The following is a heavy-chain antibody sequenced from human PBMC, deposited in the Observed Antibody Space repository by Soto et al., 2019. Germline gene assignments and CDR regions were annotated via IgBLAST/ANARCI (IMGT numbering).Heavy chain of an antibody. V-gene: IGHV3-53*01. CDR3: ARAGSPFDSDSSGYWGFDH. CDR2: VYSGGTT. Sequence: GSLRLSCVASGFAVSNNYMNWVRQAPGKGLEWVSVVYSGGTTYYADSVRGRFTVSRDDSKNTLFLQMSSLRAEDTAVYYCARAGSPFDSDSSGYWGFDHWGQGTLVTVSS. J-gene: IGHJ4*02. CDR1: GFAVSNNY. D-gene: IGHD3-22*01.